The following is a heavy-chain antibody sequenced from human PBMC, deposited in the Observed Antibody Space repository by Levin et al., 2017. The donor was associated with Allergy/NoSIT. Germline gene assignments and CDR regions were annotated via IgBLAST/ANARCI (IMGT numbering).Heavy chain of an antibody. CDR2: ISSSSSYT. V-gene: IGHV3-11*05. D-gene: IGHD5-12*01. CDR1: GFTFSDYY. CDR3: ARVFNVDIVATIIDYYYYYMDG. Sequence: GGSLRLSCAASGFTFSDYYMSWIRQAPGKGLEWVSYISSSSSYTNYADSVKGRFTISRDNAKNSLYLQMNSLRAEDTAVYYCARVFNVDIVATIIDYYYYYMDGWGKGTTVTVSS. J-gene: IGHJ6*03.